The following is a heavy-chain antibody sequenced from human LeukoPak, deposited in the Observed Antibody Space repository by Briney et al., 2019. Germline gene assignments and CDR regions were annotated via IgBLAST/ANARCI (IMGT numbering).Heavy chain of an antibody. CDR2: IYTSGST. CDR3: ARQGGSGSYIAY. V-gene: IGHV4-61*02. Sequence: SETLSLTCTVSGGSISSGSYYWSWIRQPAGKGLEWIGRIYTSGSTNYNPSLKSRVTISVDTSKNQFSLKLSSVTAADTAMYYCARQGGSGSYIAYWGQGTLVTVSS. CDR1: GGSISSGSYY. J-gene: IGHJ4*02. D-gene: IGHD3-10*01.